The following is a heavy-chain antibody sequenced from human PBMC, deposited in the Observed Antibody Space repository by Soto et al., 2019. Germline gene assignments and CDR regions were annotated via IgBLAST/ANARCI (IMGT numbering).Heavy chain of an antibody. V-gene: IGHV4-61*08. CDR3: ARRVYFDC. J-gene: IGHJ4*02. CDR2: IYNSGST. CDR1: GGSISSGDYY. D-gene: IGHD6-13*01. Sequence: PSETLSLTCAVSGGSISSGDYYWSWIRQPPGKALEWIGYIYNSGSTNYNPSLKSRVTISVDTSKNQFSLKLTSVTAADTAVYYCARRVYFDCWGQGTLVTVSS.